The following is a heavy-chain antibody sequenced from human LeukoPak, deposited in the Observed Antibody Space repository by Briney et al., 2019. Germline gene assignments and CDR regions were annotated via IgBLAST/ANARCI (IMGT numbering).Heavy chain of an antibody. Sequence: SKTLSLTCTVSGGSISNSIYYWGWIRQPPGKGLECIGNIFYSGSTYYNPSLQSRVTISVDTSKNQFSLKLSSVTAADTAVYYCARRPVAGHFDYWGQGTLVTVSS. CDR2: IFYSGST. CDR1: GGSISNSIYY. CDR3: ARRPVAGHFDY. V-gene: IGHV4-39*01. J-gene: IGHJ4*02. D-gene: IGHD6-19*01.